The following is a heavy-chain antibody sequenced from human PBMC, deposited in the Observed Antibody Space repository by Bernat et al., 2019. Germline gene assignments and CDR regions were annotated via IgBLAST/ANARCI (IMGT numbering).Heavy chain of an antibody. V-gene: IGHV3-7*04. CDR3: VRVGFEDEGLAM. D-gene: IGHD3-16*01. J-gene: IGHJ3*02. CDR2: IKQDGSAK. CDR1: GFTFSSYW. Sequence: EVHLLESGGGLVQPGGSLRLSCAASGFTFSSYWMTWVRQAPGKGLDWVANIKQDGSAKRYVDSVKGRFTISRDNAQNSLHLQMKSLRVEDTAVYYCVRVGFEDEGLAMWGQGTMVTVSS.